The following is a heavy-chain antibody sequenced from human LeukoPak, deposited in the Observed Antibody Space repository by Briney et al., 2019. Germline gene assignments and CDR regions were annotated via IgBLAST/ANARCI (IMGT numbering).Heavy chain of an antibody. V-gene: IGHV3-23*01. CDR2: ISGSGGST. J-gene: IGHJ4*02. D-gene: IGHD5-24*01. CDR1: GFTFSSYA. Sequence: GGSLRLSCAASGFTFSSYAMSWVRQALGKGLELVSAISGSGGSTYYADSVKGRFTISRDNSKNTLYLQMNSLRAEDTAVYYCAKGLDGYNSLCDYWGQGTLVTVSS. CDR3: AKGLDGYNSLCDY.